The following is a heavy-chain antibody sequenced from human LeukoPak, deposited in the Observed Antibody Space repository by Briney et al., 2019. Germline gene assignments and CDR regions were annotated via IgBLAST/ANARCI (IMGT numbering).Heavy chain of an antibody. CDR2: ISSSSSDI. J-gene: IGHJ4*02. CDR3: AKPVYSSGWYVPFDY. V-gene: IGHV3-21*04. D-gene: IGHD6-19*01. CDR1: GFTFSAFS. Sequence: GGSLRLSCAASGFTFSAFSMNWVRQAPGKGLEWVSAISSSSSDIYYTDSVKGRFTISRDNANNFLYLQVSSLRAEDTAVYYCAKPVYSSGWYVPFDYWGQGTLVTVSS.